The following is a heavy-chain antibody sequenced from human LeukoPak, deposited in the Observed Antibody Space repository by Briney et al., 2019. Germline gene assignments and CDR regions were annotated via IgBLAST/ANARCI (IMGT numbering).Heavy chain of an antibody. D-gene: IGHD2-21*02. CDR2: TSYDGSNK. J-gene: IGHJ4*02. Sequence: GWSLRLSCAASGFTFSSYAMHWVRQAPGKGLEWVAVTSYDGSNKYYADSVKGRFTISRDNSKNTLYLQMNSLRAEDTAVYYCAKDAFIVVMTAIRGDYFDYWGQGTLVTVSS. CDR3: AKDAFIVVMTAIRGDYFDY. CDR1: GFTFSSYA. V-gene: IGHV3-30*18.